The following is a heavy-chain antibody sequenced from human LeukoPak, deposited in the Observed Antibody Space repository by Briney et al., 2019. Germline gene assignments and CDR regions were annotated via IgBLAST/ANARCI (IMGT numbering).Heavy chain of an antibody. V-gene: IGHV1-3*01. J-gene: IGHJ4*02. D-gene: IGHD3-10*01. CDR1: GYTFTSYA. Sequence: ASVKVSCKASGYTFTSYAMHWVRQAPGQRLEWMGWINAGNGNTKYSQKFQGRVTITRDTSASTAYMELSSLRSEDTAVYYCARGVNYYGSGSYYNRDYWGQGTLVTVSS. CDR2: INAGNGNT. CDR3: ARGVNYYGSGSYYNRDY.